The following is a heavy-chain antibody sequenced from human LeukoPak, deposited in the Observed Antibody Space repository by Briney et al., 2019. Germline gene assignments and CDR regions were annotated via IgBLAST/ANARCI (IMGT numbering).Heavy chain of an antibody. J-gene: IGHJ6*02. CDR3: VRVLWTWALNYYYGMDV. Sequence: GESLKISCTGSGYSFSTNWIGWVRQMPGKGLEWMGIIYPGDSDTRYSPSFQGQVTISADKSISTAYLQWSSLKASDTAMYYCVRVLWTWALNYYYGMDVWGQGTTVIVSS. CDR1: GYSFSTNW. D-gene: IGHD2-8*02. V-gene: IGHV5-51*01. CDR2: IYPGDSDT.